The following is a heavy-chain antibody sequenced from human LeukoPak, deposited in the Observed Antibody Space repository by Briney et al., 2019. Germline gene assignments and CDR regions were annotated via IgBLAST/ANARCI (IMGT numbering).Heavy chain of an antibody. Sequence: GGSLRLSCAASGFTVITNDMTWVRQAPGKGLEWVSVLYSDGNTKYADSVQGRFTISRDNSKNTLYLEMNSLSSHDTAVYYCARGVEPLAANTLAYWGQGTLVTVSS. CDR1: GFTVITND. CDR3: ARGVEPLAANTLAY. J-gene: IGHJ4*02. D-gene: IGHD1-14*01. V-gene: IGHV3-53*01. CDR2: LYSDGNT.